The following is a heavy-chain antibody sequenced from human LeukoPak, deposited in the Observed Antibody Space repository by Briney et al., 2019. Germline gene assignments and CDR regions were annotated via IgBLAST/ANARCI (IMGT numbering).Heavy chain of an antibody. J-gene: IGHJ4*02. V-gene: IGHV1-2*02. D-gene: IGHD5-12*01. CDR2: INPNSGGT. Sequence: ASVKVSCKASGYTFTGYYMHWVRQAPGQGLEWMGWINPNSGGTNYAQKFQGRVTMTRDTSISTAYMELSRLRSDDTAVYYCARLDIVATISLYGDYDLWGQGTLVTVSS. CDR1: GYTFTGYY. CDR3: ARLDIVATISLYGDYDL.